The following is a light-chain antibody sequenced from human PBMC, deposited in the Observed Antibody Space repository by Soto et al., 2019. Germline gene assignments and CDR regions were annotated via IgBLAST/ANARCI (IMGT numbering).Light chain of an antibody. CDR2: AVS. V-gene: IGLV2-14*03. J-gene: IGLJ2*01. CDR3: GSYTTSITVI. CDR1: SSDVGDHNS. Sequence: QSALTQPASVSGSPGQSITISCTGTSSDVGDHNSVSWYQQQPGKAPKLMIYAVSNRPSGVSHRFSGSKSGNTASLTISGLQAEDEADYYCGSYTTSITVIFGGGTKLTVL.